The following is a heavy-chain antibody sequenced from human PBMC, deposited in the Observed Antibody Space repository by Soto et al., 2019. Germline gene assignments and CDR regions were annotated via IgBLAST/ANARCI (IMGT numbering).Heavy chain of an antibody. CDR1: GFTFDDYT. Sequence: GGSLRLSCAASGFTFDDYTMHWVRQAPGKGLEWVSLISWDGESTYYEDSVKGRFTISRDNGKNSLYLQMNSLRTEDTALYYCAKGFRTYYYDSSGESVDYWGQGTLVTVSS. CDR2: ISWDGEST. D-gene: IGHD3-22*01. V-gene: IGHV3-43*01. J-gene: IGHJ4*02. CDR3: AKGFRTYYYDSSGESVDY.